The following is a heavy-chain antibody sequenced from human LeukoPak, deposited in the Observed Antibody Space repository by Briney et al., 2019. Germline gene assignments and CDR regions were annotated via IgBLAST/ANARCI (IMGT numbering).Heavy chain of an antibody. CDR2: IYHSGST. D-gene: IGHD6-13*01. Sequence: SGTLSLTCAVYGCSISSSNWWSWVRQPPGKGLEWIGEIYHSGSTNYNPSLKSRVTISVDKSKNQFSLKLSSVTAADTAVYYCAREPGAWYSSSWYGRDNRFDPWGQGTLVTVSS. J-gene: IGHJ5*02. CDR1: GCSISSSNW. V-gene: IGHV4-4*02. CDR3: AREPGAWYSSSWYGRDNRFDP.